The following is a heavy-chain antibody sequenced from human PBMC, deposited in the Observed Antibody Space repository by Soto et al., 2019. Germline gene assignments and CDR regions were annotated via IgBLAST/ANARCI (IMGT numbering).Heavy chain of an antibody. CDR1: GFAVSSNY. J-gene: IGHJ4*02. CDR2: IYSGGST. Sequence: PVGSLRLSCAASGFAVSSNYMSWVRQAPGKGLEWVSMIYSGGSTYYADSVKGRFTISRDNSKNTLYLQMNSLRAEDTAVYYCARDYCGGGSCYGYYWGQGSLVTVSS. D-gene: IGHD2-15*01. CDR3: ARDYCGGGSCYGYY. V-gene: IGHV3-53*01.